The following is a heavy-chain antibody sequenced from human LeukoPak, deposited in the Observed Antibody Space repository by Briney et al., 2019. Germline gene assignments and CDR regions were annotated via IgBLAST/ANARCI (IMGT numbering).Heavy chain of an antibody. D-gene: IGHD5-24*01. J-gene: IGHJ6*02. CDR3: ARDGYKTYGMDV. CDR1: GFTFSSYS. Sequence: GSLLLSCAASGFTFSSYSMNWVRQAPGKGLEWVSYISSNSNLIYYADSVKGRFTISRDNAKNSLYLQMNSLRDEDTAVYYCARDGYKTYGMDVWGQGTTVTVSS. CDR2: ISSNSNLI. V-gene: IGHV3-48*02.